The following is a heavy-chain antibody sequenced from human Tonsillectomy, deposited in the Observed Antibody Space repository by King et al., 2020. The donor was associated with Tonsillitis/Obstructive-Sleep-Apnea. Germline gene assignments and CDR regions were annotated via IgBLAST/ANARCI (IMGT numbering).Heavy chain of an antibody. CDR2: IIPMLGIP. D-gene: IGHD6-13*01. J-gene: IGHJ6*02. V-gene: IGHV1-69*10. Sequence: QLVQSGAEVRKPGSSVRVSCKASGGTFNSYTISWVRQAPGQGLEWMGGIIPMLGIPNYAQRFQGRVTITADKSTRTVYMEVTSLRSEDTAVYFCARGSAAGTQYYYGMDVWGQGTTVTVSS. CDR1: GGTFNSYT. CDR3: ARGSAAGTQYYYGMDV.